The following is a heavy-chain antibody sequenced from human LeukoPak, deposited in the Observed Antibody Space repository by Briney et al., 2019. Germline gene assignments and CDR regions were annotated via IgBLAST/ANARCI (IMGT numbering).Heavy chain of an antibody. CDR3: ARDPYSGNYGNYYYYYMDV. Sequence: GGSLRLSCAASGFTFSSYAMSWVRQAPGKGLEWVSSISSSSSYIYYADSVKGRLTISRDNAKNSLYLQMNSLGPEDTAVYYCARDPYSGNYGNYYYYYMDVWGKGTTVTISS. V-gene: IGHV3-21*01. D-gene: IGHD1-26*01. CDR2: ISSSSSYI. CDR1: GFTFSSYA. J-gene: IGHJ6*03.